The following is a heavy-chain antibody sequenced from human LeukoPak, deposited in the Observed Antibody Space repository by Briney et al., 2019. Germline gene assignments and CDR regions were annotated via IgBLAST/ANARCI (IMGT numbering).Heavy chain of an antibody. V-gene: IGHV4-34*01. CDR2: INHSGST. CDR1: GGSFSGYY. CDR3: ARSPHYYGSGGLDY. J-gene: IGHJ4*02. D-gene: IGHD3-10*01. Sequence: SETLSLTCAVYGGSFSGYYWSWIRQPPGKGLEWIGEINHSGSTNYNPSLKSRVTISVDTSKNQFSLKLSSVTAADTAVYYCARSPHYYGSGGLDYWGQGTLVTVSS.